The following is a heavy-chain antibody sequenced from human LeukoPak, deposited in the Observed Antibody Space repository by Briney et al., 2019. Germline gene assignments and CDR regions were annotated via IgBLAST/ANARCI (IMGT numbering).Heavy chain of an antibody. CDR3: ARGPPLYDILTGYLHEMDYYGMDV. CDR1: GYTFTSYD. D-gene: IGHD3-9*01. CDR2: MNPNSGNT. Sequence: ASVKVSCKASGYTFTSYDINWVRQATGQGLEWMGWMNPNSGNTGYAQKFQGRVTMTRNTSISTAYMELSSLRSEDTAVYYCARGPPLYDILTGYLHEMDYYGMDVWGQGTTVTVSS. V-gene: IGHV1-8*01. J-gene: IGHJ6*02.